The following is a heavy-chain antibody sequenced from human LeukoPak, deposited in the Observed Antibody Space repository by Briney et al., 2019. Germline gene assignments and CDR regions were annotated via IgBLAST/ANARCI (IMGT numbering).Heavy chain of an antibody. V-gene: IGHV1-46*01. CDR2: VYPRDGST. CDR1: GYTSTSNY. Sequence: ASVKVSCKASGYTSTSNYIHWVRQAPGQGLEWMGMVYPRDGSTSYAQKFQGRVTVTRDTSTSTVHMELSGLRSEDTAVYYCARDQEGFDYWGQGTLVTVYS. J-gene: IGHJ4*02. CDR3: ARDQEGFDY.